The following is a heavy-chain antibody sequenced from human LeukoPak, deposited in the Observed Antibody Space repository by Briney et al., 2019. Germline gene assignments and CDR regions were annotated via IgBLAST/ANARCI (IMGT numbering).Heavy chain of an antibody. CDR3: ARAHNWKYGSFDF. J-gene: IGHJ4*02. Sequence: GGSLRLSCAASGFTFSTYSMNWVRQAPGKGLEWVSCISSSSSYIYYADSVKGRFTISRDNAKNSLYLQMNSLRAEDTAVYYCARAHNWKYGSFDFWGQGTLVTVSS. CDR1: GFTFSTYS. D-gene: IGHD1-7*01. V-gene: IGHV3-21*01. CDR2: ISSSSSYI.